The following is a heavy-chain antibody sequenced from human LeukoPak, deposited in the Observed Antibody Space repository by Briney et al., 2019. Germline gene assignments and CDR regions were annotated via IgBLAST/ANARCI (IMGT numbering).Heavy chain of an antibody. CDR1: GGSINSYY. CDR2: IYTSGST. D-gene: IGHD3-16*02. J-gene: IGHJ4*02. V-gene: IGHV4-4*07. CDR3: ARGVGYTHTYFDD. Sequence: NPSETLSLTCTVSGGSINSYYWSWIRQPAGKGLEWIGRIYTSGSTNYNPSLKSRVTRSVDMSKNQFSLKLTPVTAAETAIYYCARGVGYTHTYFDDWGQGTLVTVSS.